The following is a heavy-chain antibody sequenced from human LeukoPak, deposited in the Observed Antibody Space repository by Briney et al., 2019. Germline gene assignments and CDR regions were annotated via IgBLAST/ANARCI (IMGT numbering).Heavy chain of an antibody. V-gene: IGHV3-23*01. J-gene: IGHJ4*02. CDR2: ISASGTIT. CDR3: AREGSGNYWGNDY. Sequence: GGSLRLSCAASGFTFTDFAMNWVRQAPGKGLEWVSTISASGTITYYADSVKGRCAISRDYSKNTVYLQMNSLRAEDTAVYYCAREGSGNYWGNDYWGQGTLVTVSS. CDR1: GFTFTDFA. D-gene: IGHD1-26*01.